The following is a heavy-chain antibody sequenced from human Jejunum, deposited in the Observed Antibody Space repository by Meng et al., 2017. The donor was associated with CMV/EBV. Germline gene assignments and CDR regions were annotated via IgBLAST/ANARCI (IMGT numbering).Heavy chain of an antibody. Sequence: FSDYTMNWVRQAPGKGLEWVSSISSSSTYIYCADSVKGRFTISRDNAKDSLYLQMNSLRAEDTAVYYCARPPSVEYCSSTNCPLHYWGQGTLVTVSS. CDR3: ARPPSVEYCSSTNCPLHY. D-gene: IGHD2-2*01. CDR1: FSDYT. CDR2: ISSSSTYI. J-gene: IGHJ4*02. V-gene: IGHV3-21*01.